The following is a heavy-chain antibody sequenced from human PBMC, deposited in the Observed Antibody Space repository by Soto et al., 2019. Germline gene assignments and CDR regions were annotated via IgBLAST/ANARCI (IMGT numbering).Heavy chain of an antibody. V-gene: IGHV4-31*03. D-gene: IGHD3-10*01. CDR3: ARFIWSTNNWFDP. CDR1: GGSISSGGHY. J-gene: IGHJ5*02. CDR2: IYYSGST. Sequence: PSETLSLTCTVSGGSISSGGHYWSWIRQHPGKGLEWIGYIYYSGSTYYNPSLKSRVTISVDTSKNQFSLKLSSVTAADTAVYYCARFIWSTNNWFDPWGQGTLVTVSS.